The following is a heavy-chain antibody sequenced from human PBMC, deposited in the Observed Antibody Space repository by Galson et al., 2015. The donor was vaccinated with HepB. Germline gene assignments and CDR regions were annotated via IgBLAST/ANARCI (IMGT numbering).Heavy chain of an antibody. CDR1: EFTFRNYE. CDR2: ISSSSSSI. CDR3: ARVIRHFDL. J-gene: IGHJ2*01. V-gene: IGHV3-48*03. D-gene: IGHD3-16*01. Sequence: SLRLSCAAPEFTFRNYEMNWVRQAPGKGLQWVSYISSSSSSIYYADSVRGRFTISRDNTKKSLYPQMNSLRVGDTAVYYCARVIRHFDLWGRGTLVTVSS.